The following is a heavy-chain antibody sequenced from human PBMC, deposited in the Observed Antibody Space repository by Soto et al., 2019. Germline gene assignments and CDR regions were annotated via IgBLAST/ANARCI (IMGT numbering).Heavy chain of an antibody. CDR3: AKDGYCGGDCYSNRNHY. V-gene: IGHV3-23*01. D-gene: IGHD2-21*02. Sequence: GGSLRLSCAASGFTFSSYAMSWVRQAPGKGLEWVSAISGSGGSTYYADSVKGRFTISRDNSKNTLYLQMNSLRAEDTAVYYCAKDGYCGGDCYSNRNHYCGQGTLVTVSS. J-gene: IGHJ4*02. CDR1: GFTFSSYA. CDR2: ISGSGGST.